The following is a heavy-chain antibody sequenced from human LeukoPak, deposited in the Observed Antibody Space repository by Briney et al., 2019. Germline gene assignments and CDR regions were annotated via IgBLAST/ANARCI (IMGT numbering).Heavy chain of an antibody. J-gene: IGHJ4*02. D-gene: IGHD3-22*01. CDR2: ISSSSSTI. V-gene: IGHV3-48*01. Sequence: GGSLRLSCAASGFTFSSYSMNWVRQAPGKGLEWVSSISSSSSTIYYADSVKGRFTISRDNAKNSLYLQMNSLRAEDTAVYYCARETEAYYDSSGTFDYWGQGTLVTVSS. CDR1: GFTFSSYS. CDR3: ARETEAYYDSSGTFDY.